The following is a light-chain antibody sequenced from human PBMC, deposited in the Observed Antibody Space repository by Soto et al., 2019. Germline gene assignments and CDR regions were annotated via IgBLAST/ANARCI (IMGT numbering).Light chain of an antibody. Sequence: EMVLTQSPGTLSLSPGERATLSCRASQSVSSSYLAWYQQKPGQAPRLLIYGASSRATGIPDRFSGSGSGTDFTLTISRLEPEDFAVYYCQQYGSSPPGTFGQGTNVEIK. CDR1: QSVSSSY. J-gene: IGKJ1*01. CDR2: GAS. V-gene: IGKV3-20*01. CDR3: QQYGSSPPGT.